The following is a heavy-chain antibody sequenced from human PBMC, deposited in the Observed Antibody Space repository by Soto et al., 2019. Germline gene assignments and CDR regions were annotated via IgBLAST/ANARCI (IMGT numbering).Heavy chain of an antibody. D-gene: IGHD3-3*01. CDR3: ARAGITHWSGQDYGMDV. CDR1: GDSISNGYY. V-gene: IGHV4-38-2*01. CDR2: IYDTGST. J-gene: IGHJ6*02. Sequence: ETLSLSCAVSGDSISNGYYWSWIRQPPGKGLEWVASIYDTGSTYYDPSLTSRVTISVDKSKNQFSLKLRSVNAADTAVYYYARAGITHWSGQDYGMDVWGQGTKVTVSS.